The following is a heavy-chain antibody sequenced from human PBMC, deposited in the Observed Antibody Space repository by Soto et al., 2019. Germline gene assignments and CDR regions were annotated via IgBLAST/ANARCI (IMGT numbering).Heavy chain of an antibody. Sequence: PGESLKISCKGSGYNFAGYWIAWVRQMPGKGLELMGIIYPSDSDTRYRPSFQGQVTISADKSISSAYLQWSSLRASDTAMYYCARDLYPYSSGWSAFDSWGQGTLVTVSS. CDR1: GYNFAGYW. CDR2: IYPSDSDT. D-gene: IGHD6-19*01. V-gene: IGHV5-51*01. J-gene: IGHJ4*02. CDR3: ARDLYPYSSGWSAFDS.